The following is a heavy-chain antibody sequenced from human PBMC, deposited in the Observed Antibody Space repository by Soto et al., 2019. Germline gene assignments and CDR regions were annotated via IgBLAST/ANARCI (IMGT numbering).Heavy chain of an antibody. CDR2: LDQSGGT. Sequence: SQTLCLTYAVVGDSLSGQSWRWIRQSPGKGLEWIGELDQSGGTNYNPSLKSRAIISDDTSKNQFSLTLASVTAADTAVYYCASEDSYGWSRESLGVWGQAPTVTVSS. CDR1: GDSLSGQS. V-gene: IGHV4-34*01. D-gene: IGHD6-19*01. J-gene: IGHJ6*02. CDR3: ASEDSYGWSRESLGV.